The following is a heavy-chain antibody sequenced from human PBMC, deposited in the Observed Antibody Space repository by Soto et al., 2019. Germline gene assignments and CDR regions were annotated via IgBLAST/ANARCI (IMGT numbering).Heavy chain of an antibody. V-gene: IGHV4-34*01. D-gene: IGHD3-3*01. CDR2: INHTGGT. CDR3: ATRITVFGLLIPPFDP. CDR1: GGSVHGYY. Sequence: SETLSLTCAVYGGSVHGYYWNWIRQPPGKGLEWIGEINHTGGTHYNPSLKSRVTMSVDTSKNQFSLRLSSVTAADTAIYYCATRITVFGLLIPPFDPWGQGTQVTVSS. J-gene: IGHJ5*02.